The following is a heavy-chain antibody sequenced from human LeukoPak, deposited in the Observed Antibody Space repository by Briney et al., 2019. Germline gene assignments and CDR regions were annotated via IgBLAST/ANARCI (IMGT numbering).Heavy chain of an antibody. V-gene: IGHV3-21*01. Sequence: PGGTLRLSCAASGFTFSSYSMNWVPQAPGKGLEWVSSISSSSSYIYYADSVKGRFTISRDNAKNSLYLQMNSLRAEDTAVYYCARGSRSIAAAGTYWGQGTLVTVSS. CDR2: ISSSSSYI. CDR3: ARGSRSIAAAGTY. CDR1: GFTFSSYS. J-gene: IGHJ4*02. D-gene: IGHD6-13*01.